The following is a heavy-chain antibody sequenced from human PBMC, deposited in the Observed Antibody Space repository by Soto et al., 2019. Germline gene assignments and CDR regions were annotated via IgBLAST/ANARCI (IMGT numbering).Heavy chain of an antibody. J-gene: IGHJ5*02. V-gene: IGHV3-53*02. Sequence: EVQLVETGGGLIQPGGSLRLSCAATGFTVSSYYMSWVRQAPGKGLEWVSVIYSVGTTYYADSVKGRFTISRDDSKNTLYLQMNNVRVEDTAVYYCARGATRDNMMESPWGQGTLFTVSS. CDR1: GFTVSSYY. CDR3: ARGATRDNMMESP. CDR2: IYSVGTT. D-gene: IGHD3-16*01.